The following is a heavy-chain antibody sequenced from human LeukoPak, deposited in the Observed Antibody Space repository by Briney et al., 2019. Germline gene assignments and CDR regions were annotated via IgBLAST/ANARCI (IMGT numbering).Heavy chain of an antibody. D-gene: IGHD4-11*01. CDR3: ARVREAYNNPFFDS. V-gene: IGHV4-30-2*01. CDR1: GGSFSSDDYY. Sequence: SQTLSLTCTVSGGSFSSDDYYWRWIRQPPGKGLEWIGYIYHSGSAYYNPSLKSRVTISVDRSKDQFSLKLSSVTAADTAVYYCARVREAYNNPFFDSWGQGTLVTVSS. CDR2: IYHSGSA. J-gene: IGHJ4*02.